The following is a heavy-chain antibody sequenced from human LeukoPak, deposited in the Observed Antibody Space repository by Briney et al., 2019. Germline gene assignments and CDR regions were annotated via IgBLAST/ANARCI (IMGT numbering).Heavy chain of an antibody. Sequence: SQTLSLTCAVSGGSISSGGYSWSWIRQPPGKGLEWIGYIYHSGSTYYNPSLKSRVTISVDTSKNQFSLKLSSVTAADAAVYYCARDSSVTGAFDIWGQGTMVTVSS. CDR1: GGSISSGGYS. V-gene: IGHV4-30-2*01. J-gene: IGHJ3*02. CDR2: IYHSGST. D-gene: IGHD4-17*01. CDR3: ARDSSVTGAFDI.